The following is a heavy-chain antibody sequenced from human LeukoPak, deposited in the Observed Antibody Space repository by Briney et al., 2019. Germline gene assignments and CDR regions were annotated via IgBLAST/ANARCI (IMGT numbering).Heavy chain of an antibody. Sequence: ASVKVSCKVSGYALSELSMHWVRQAPGEGLEWMGDFDPEDAEKIYAQKFQGRVTMTEDTSTDTAYMELSSLRSEDTAVYYCARDGGSGGYGMDVWGQGTTVSVSS. V-gene: IGHV1-24*01. CDR1: GYALSELS. CDR2: FDPEDAEK. J-gene: IGHJ6*02. CDR3: ARDGGSGGYGMDV. D-gene: IGHD3-10*01.